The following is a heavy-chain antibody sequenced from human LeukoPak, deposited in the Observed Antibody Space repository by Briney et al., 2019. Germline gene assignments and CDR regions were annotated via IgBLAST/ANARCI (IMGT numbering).Heavy chain of an antibody. CDR1: GYSFSNYW. CDR3: ARQHYYDSSGYYSDLNWFDP. Sequence: GESLKISCKGSGYSFSNYWIGWVRQMPGKGLEWMGIIYPGDSDTRYSPSFQGQVTVSADKSISTAYLQWSSLKASDTAMYYCARQHYYDSSGYYSDLNWFDPWGQGTLVTVSS. D-gene: IGHD3-22*01. CDR2: IYPGDSDT. V-gene: IGHV5-51*01. J-gene: IGHJ5*02.